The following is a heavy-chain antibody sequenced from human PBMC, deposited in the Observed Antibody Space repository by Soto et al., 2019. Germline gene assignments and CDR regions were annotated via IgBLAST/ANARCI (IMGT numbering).Heavy chain of an antibody. D-gene: IGHD3-9*01. CDR3: ARVTWFYGMDV. J-gene: IGHJ6*02. CDR2: IYYSGST. Sequence: SETLSLTCTVSGGSISSYYWSWIRQPPGKGLEWIGYIYYSGSTNYNPSLKSRVTISVDASKNQFSLKLSSVTAADTAVYYCARVTWFYGMDVWGQGTTVTVSS. CDR1: GGSISSYY. V-gene: IGHV4-59*01.